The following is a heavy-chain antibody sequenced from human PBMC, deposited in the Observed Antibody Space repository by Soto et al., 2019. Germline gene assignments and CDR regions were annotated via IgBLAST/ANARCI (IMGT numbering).Heavy chain of an antibody. CDR2: IGGGGGTA. Sequence: GALRLSCAASGFTFSTYAMSWVRQAPGKALEWVSAIGGGGGTAYYADSVKGRFTISRDNSKNTVYLEMKSLRAEDTAVYYCAKRELHYYGSGSSYYFDYWGQGTLVTVSS. D-gene: IGHD3-10*01. J-gene: IGHJ4*02. V-gene: IGHV3-23*01. CDR1: GFTFSTYA. CDR3: AKRELHYYGSGSSYYFDY.